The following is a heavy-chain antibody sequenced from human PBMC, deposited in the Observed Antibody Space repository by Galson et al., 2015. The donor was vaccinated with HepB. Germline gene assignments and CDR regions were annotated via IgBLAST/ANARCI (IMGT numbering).Heavy chain of an antibody. CDR2: ISGSGDSI. J-gene: IGHJ4*02. CDR1: GFISTNYG. Sequence: SLRLSCAASGFISTNYGMAWVRQAPGKGLSWISAISGSGDSIYYAESVKGRFTISRDQSKNTLSLQMNNLRADDSGVYYCASEAPDCGGDCYSEYWGQGVLVTVSS. D-gene: IGHD2-21*02. V-gene: IGHV3-23*01. CDR3: ASEAPDCGGDCYSEY.